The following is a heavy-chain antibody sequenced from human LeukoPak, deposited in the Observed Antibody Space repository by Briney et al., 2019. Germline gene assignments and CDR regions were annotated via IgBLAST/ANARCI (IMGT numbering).Heavy chain of an antibody. J-gene: IGHJ6*03. CDR3: ARDRYSSSWYSVSYMDV. V-gene: IGHV1-18*01. CDR2: ISAYNGNT. D-gene: IGHD6-13*01. Sequence: ASLKVSCKASGYTFTSYGISWVRQAPGQGLEWMGWISAYNGNTNYAQKLQGRVTMTTDTSTSTAYMELRSLRSDDTAVYYCARDRYSSSWYSVSYMDVWGKGTTVTV. CDR1: GYTFTSYG.